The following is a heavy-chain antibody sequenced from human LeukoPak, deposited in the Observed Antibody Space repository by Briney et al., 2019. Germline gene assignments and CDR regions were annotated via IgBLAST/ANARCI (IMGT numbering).Heavy chain of an antibody. CDR1: TFTFSSYW. CDR2: INQDGSEK. V-gene: IGHV3-7*01. Sequence: GSLRLSCAASTFTFSSYWMSWVRQAPGKGLEWVANINQDGSEKYYVDSVKGRFTISRDNAKNSLYLQMNSLRAEDTAVYYCARVLMTTLTLFDYWGQGTLVTVSS. J-gene: IGHJ4*02. D-gene: IGHD4-17*01. CDR3: ARVLMTTLTLFDY.